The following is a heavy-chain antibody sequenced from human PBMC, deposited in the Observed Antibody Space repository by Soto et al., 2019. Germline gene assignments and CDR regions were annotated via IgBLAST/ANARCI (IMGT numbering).Heavy chain of an antibody. Sequence: QVQLQESGPGLVKPSQTLSLTCTVSGGSISSGGYYWSWIRQHPGKGLEWIGYIYYSGSTYYNPSLKSRVTISVDTSKHQYSLKLSSVTAADTAVYYCAREDHDSSGYYVQHWGQGTLVTVSS. CDR3: AREDHDSSGYYVQH. D-gene: IGHD3-22*01. V-gene: IGHV4-31*03. CDR2: IYYSGST. CDR1: GGSISSGGYY. J-gene: IGHJ1*01.